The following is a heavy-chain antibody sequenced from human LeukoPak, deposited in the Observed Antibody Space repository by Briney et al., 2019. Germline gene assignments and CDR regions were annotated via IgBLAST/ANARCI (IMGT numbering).Heavy chain of an antibody. CDR1: GGTFSSYA. CDR2: IIPIFGTA. CDR3: ARDDGSGSYNVVYYGMDV. J-gene: IGHJ6*04. D-gene: IGHD3-10*01. Sequence: SVKVSCEASGGTFSSYAISWVRQAPGQGLEWMGGIIPIFGTANYAQKFQGRVTITADKSTSTAYMELSSLRSEDTAVYYCARDDGSGSYNVVYYGMDVWGKGTTVTVSS. V-gene: IGHV1-69*06.